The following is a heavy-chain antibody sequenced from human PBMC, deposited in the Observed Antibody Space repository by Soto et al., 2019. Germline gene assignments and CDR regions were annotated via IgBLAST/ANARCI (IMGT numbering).Heavy chain of an antibody. CDR1: GFTFRNYN. D-gene: IGHD1-26*01. CDR3: AKVPIVGAIKYFQH. V-gene: IGHV3-48*01. J-gene: IGHJ1*01. CDR2: ISLRGTTV. Sequence: GGSLRLSCAASGFTFRNYNMNWVRQAPGKGLEWVAHISLRGTTVDYADSVKGRFTISRDNAKNTLFLQMNSLRAEDTAVYYCAKVPIVGAIKYFQHWGQGTLVTVSS.